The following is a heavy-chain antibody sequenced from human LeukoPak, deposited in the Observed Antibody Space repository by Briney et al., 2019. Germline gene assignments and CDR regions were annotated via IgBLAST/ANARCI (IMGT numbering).Heavy chain of an antibody. J-gene: IGHJ4*02. CDR1: GYTFTGYY. CDR2: INPNSGGT. Sequence: SVNVSCKASGYTFTGYYMHWVRQAPAQGIEWMGWINPNSGGTNYAQKFQGRVTMTRDTSISTAYMELSRLRADDTAVYYCARVGGGYCSSTSCYTWDYWGQGTLVTVSS. CDR3: ARVGGGYCSSTSCYTWDY. D-gene: IGHD2-2*02. V-gene: IGHV1-2*02.